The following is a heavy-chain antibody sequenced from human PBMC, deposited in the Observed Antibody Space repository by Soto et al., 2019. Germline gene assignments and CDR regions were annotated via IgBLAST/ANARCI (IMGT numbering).Heavy chain of an antibody. D-gene: IGHD2-15*01. CDR3: ARSGLPDPVVVVGHTPFDP. Sequence: SVKVSCKASGFTFADSAVQWVRQARGQSLEWMGRILVDSHNTKSAQKFTERVTISWDVSTSTAFMELRSLRSEDTAVYYCARSGLPDPVVVVGHTPFDPWGQGTLVTVSS. V-gene: IGHV1-58*01. CDR2: ILVDSHNT. CDR1: GFTFADSA. J-gene: IGHJ5*02.